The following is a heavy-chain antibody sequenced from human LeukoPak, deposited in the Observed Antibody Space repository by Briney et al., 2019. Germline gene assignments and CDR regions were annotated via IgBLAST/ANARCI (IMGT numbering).Heavy chain of an antibody. V-gene: IGHV4-38-2*02. CDR2: IYDSGST. CDR1: GYSISSGYSISSGYY. CDR3: ARDAQDGSGSYFDY. Sequence: ASETLSLTCTVSGYSISSGYSISSGYYWGWIRQPPGKGLEWIGSIYDSGSTYYNPSLKSRVTISVDTSKNQISLKLSSVTAADTAVYFCARDAQDGSGSYFDYWGQGTLVTVSS. D-gene: IGHD3-10*01. J-gene: IGHJ4*02.